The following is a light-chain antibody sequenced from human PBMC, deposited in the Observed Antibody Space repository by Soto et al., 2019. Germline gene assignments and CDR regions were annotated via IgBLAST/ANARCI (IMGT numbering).Light chain of an antibody. V-gene: IGKV1-5*01. CDR1: QSISRW. Sequence: IRVTKSPATLPASVGDRVTITCRASQSISRWLAWYQQKPGKAPQALIYDASSLKSGVPSRFSGNGSGTEFTLTISSLQPDDFATYYCQQYNPYSTVGQGTRLEIK. CDR3: QQYNPYST. CDR2: DAS. J-gene: IGKJ5*01.